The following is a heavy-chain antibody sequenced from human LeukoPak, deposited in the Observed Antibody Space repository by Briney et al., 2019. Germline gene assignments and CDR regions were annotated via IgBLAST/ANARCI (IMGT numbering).Heavy chain of an antibody. CDR1: GGSFSGYY. D-gene: IGHD3-3*01. CDR3: VLNLDYDFWSGYQTY. J-gene: IGHJ4*02. CDR2: INHSGST. V-gene: IGHV4-34*01. Sequence: KPSETLSLTCAVYGGSFSGYYWSWIRQPPGKGLEWIGEINHSGSTNYNPSLKSRVTISVDTSKNQFYLKLSSVTAADTAVYYCVLNLDYDFWSGYQTYWGQGTLVTVSS.